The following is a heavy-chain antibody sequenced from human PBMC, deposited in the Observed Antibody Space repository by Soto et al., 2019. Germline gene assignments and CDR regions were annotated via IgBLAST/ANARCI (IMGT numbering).Heavy chain of an antibody. V-gene: IGHV3-11*01. Sequence: GGSLRLSCAASGFTFSDYYMSWIRQAPGKGLEWVSYISSSGSTIYYADSVKGRFTISRDNAKNSLYLQMNSLRAEDTAVYYCAKFIAAAKYYYYYMDVWGKGTTVTVSS. J-gene: IGHJ6*03. D-gene: IGHD6-13*01. CDR1: GFTFSDYY. CDR2: ISSSGSTI. CDR3: AKFIAAAKYYYYYMDV.